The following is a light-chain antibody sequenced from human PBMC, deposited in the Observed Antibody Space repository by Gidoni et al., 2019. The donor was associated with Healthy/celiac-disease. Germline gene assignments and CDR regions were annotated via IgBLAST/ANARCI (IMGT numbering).Light chain of an antibody. CDR3: QAWDSSTVV. CDR2: QDS. J-gene: IGLJ2*01. Sequence: MTPPPSVSVSPGQTASITCSGDKLGDKYACWYQQKPGQSPVLVIYQDSKRPSGIPERFSGSNSGNTATLTISGTQAMDEADYYCQAWDSSTVVFGGGTKLTVL. V-gene: IGLV3-1*01. CDR1: KLGDKY.